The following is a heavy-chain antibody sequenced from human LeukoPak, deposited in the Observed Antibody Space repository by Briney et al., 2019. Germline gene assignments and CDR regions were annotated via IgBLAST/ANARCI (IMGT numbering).Heavy chain of an antibody. Sequence: NAGGSLRLSCAASGFTFSNAWMSWVRQAPGKGLEWVGRIKSKTDGGTTDYAAPVKGRFTISRDDSKNTLYLQMNSLKTEDTAVYYCTTSFYYGSGSYHWGQGTLVTVSS. V-gene: IGHV3-15*01. CDR1: GFTFSNAW. CDR3: TTSFYYGSGSYH. J-gene: IGHJ5*02. D-gene: IGHD3-10*01. CDR2: IKSKTDGGTT.